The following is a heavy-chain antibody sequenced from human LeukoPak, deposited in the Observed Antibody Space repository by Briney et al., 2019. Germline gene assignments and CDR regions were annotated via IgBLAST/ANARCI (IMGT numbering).Heavy chain of an antibody. Sequence: TGGSLRLSCATSGFTFSPFWIHWVRQAPGKGLEWVSRIGLDGSNTNYADSVKGRFTISRDNAKSTIHLQMNSLRAEDTAVYYCARWYYGSGSHFDYWGQGTLVTVSS. J-gene: IGHJ4*02. CDR3: ARWYYGSGSHFDY. D-gene: IGHD3-10*01. CDR1: GFTFSPFW. CDR2: IGLDGSNT. V-gene: IGHV3-74*01.